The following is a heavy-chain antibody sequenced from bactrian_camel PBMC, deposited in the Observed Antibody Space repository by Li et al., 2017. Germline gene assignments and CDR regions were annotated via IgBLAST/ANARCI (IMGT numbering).Heavy chain of an antibody. D-gene: IGHD6*01. CDR2: INSGGGST. CDR3: ATDLGWSGDNY. CDR1: GFTFSSNA. J-gene: IGHJ4*01. Sequence: DVQLVESGGGLVQPGGSLRLSCAASGFTFSSNAMNWVRQAPGKGLEWVSGINSGGGSTYYLDSVKGRFTISRDNNKNTLYLQLNSLRTEDTAMYFCATDLGWSGDNYWGQGTQVTVS. V-gene: IGHV3S31*01.